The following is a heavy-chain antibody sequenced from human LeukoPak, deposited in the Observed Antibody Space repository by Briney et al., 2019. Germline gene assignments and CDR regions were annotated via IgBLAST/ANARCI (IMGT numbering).Heavy chain of an antibody. V-gene: IGHV4-59*08. CDR3: ARSFYNTGGWFDP. CDR1: GVSISSYY. Sequence: SETLSLTCSVSGVSISSYYWSWIRQPPGKGLGWIGYIYYSGSTNYRSSLKSRVTISVDTSKCQFSLKLSSVTDADTAMYYRARSFYNTGGWFDPWGQGTLVTVSS. J-gene: IGHJ5*02. CDR2: IYYSGST. D-gene: IGHD5-24*01.